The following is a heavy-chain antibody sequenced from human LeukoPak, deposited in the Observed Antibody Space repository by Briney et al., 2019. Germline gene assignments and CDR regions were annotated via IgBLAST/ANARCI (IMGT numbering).Heavy chain of an antibody. D-gene: IGHD6-6*01. CDR3: ATCNSSSYYYYYMDV. V-gene: IGHV4-39*07. J-gene: IGHJ6*03. Sequence: SETLSLTCSVSGDSISSSSSYWGWIRQPPGKGLEWIGSIYYSGSTYYNTSLKSRVTISVDTSKNQFSLKLSSVTAADTAVYYCATCNSSSYYYYYMDVWGKGTTVTVSS. CDR2: IYYSGST. CDR1: GDSISSSSSY.